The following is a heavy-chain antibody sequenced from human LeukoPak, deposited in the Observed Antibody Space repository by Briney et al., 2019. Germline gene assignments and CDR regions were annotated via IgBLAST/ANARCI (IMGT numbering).Heavy chain of an antibody. CDR2: IYYSGST. CDR1: GGSISSYY. CDR3: ARGGPSDY. J-gene: IGHJ4*02. V-gene: IGHV4-59*08. Sequence: SETLSLTCTVSGGSISSYYWSWIRQPPGKGLEWIGYIYYSGSTNYNPSLKSRVTISVDTSKNQFSLKLSSVTAADTAMYYCARGGPSDYWGRGTLVTVSS.